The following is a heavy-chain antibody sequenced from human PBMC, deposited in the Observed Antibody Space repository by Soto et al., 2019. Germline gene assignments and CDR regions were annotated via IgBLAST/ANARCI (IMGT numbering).Heavy chain of an antibody. D-gene: IGHD3-9*01. CDR2: ISSNGGST. J-gene: IGHJ6*03. Sequence: EVQLVESGGGLVQPGGSLRLSCAASGFTFSSYAMHWVRQAPGKGLEYVSAISSNGGSTYYANSVKGRFTISRDNSKNTLYLQMGSLRAEDMAVYYCARDFDYYYYMDVWGKGTTVTVSS. V-gene: IGHV3-64*01. CDR1: GFTFSSYA. CDR3: ARDFDYYYYMDV.